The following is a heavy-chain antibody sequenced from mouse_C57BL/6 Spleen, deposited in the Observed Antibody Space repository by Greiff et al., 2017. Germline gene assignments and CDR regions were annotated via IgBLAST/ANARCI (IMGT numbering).Heavy chain of an antibody. D-gene: IGHD2-5*01. Sequence: VQVVESGPGLVQPSQSLSITCTVSGFSLTSYGVHWVRQSPGKGLEWLGVIWRGGSTDYNAAFMSRLRITKDNSKSQVFFKMNSLQADDTARYYCAKSHYSNYVDYWGQGTTLTVSS. V-gene: IGHV2-5*01. CDR1: GFSLTSYG. J-gene: IGHJ2*01. CDR3: AKSHYSNYVDY. CDR2: IWRGGST.